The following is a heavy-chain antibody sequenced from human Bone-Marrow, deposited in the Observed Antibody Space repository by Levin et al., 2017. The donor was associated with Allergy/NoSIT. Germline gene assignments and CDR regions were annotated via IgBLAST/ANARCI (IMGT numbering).Heavy chain of an antibody. D-gene: IGHD4-23*01. J-gene: IGHJ4*02. CDR1: GGSVSSGTYY. CDR2: TYHSGGT. Sequence: SETLSLTCTVSGGSVSSGTYYWSWIRQIPGKGLEWIGYTYHSGGTNYNPSLKSRVTIPLDTSKNQFPLQLSSVTAADTAVYYCAGYDYGGDFYYFDHWGQGILVTVSS. CDR3: AGYDYGGDFYYFDH. V-gene: IGHV4-61*01.